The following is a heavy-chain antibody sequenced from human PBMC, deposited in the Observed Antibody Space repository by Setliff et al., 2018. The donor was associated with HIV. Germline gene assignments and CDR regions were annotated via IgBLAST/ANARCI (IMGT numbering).Heavy chain of an antibody. V-gene: IGHV1-8*01. CDR1: GYTFISND. CDR3: ARQFSNSFDY. Sequence: GASVKVSCKASGYTFISNDINWVRQTTGQGLEWMGWMSPNSGDTGYAQNFQGRVTMTRDTSINTAFLDLSGLTSDDTAVYYCARQFSNSFDYWGQGALVTVSS. J-gene: IGHJ4*02. CDR2: MSPNSGDT. D-gene: IGHD7-27*01.